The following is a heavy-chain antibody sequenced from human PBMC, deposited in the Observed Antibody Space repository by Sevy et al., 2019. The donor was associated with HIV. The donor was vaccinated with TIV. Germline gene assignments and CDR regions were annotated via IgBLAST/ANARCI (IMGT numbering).Heavy chain of an antibody. J-gene: IGHJ3*02. CDR1: GFTFSGSA. Sequence: GGSLRLSCAASGFTFSGSAMHWVRQASGKGLEWVGRIRSEANTYATVYAASLKGRFTISRDDSKNTSFLQMNSLKTEDTAVYYCTRTKGLYGYYDSSGYQEDDAFDIWGQGTMVTVSS. D-gene: IGHD3-22*01. CDR2: IRSEANTYAT. V-gene: IGHV3-73*01. CDR3: TRTKGLYGYYDSSGYQEDDAFDI.